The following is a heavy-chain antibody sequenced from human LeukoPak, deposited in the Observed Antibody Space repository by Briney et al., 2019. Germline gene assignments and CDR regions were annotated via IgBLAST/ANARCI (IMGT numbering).Heavy chain of an antibody. V-gene: IGHV4-59*08. J-gene: IGHJ4*02. D-gene: IGHD1-1*01. CDR2: IYYSGST. CDR1: GGSISSYY. CDR3: ARHGLGGWNGGTIDY. Sequence: SETLCLTCTVSGGSISSYYWSWIRQPPGKGLEWIGYIYYSGSTNYNPSLKSRVTISVDTSKNQFSLKLSSVTAADTAVYYCARHGLGGWNGGTIDYWGQGTLVTVSS.